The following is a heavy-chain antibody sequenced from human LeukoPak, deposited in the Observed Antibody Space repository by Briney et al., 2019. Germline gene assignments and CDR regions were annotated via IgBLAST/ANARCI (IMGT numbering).Heavy chain of an antibody. V-gene: IGHV4-34*01. J-gene: IGHJ4*02. CDR3: AIERSGSYDY. CDR2: INHSGST. Sequence: SETLSLTCAVYGGSFSGYYWSWIRQPPGKGLEWIGEINHSGSTNYNPSLKSRVTISVDTSKNQFSLRLRSVTAADTAVYYCAIERSGSYDYWGQGTLVTVSS. D-gene: IGHD1-26*01. CDR1: GGSFSGYY.